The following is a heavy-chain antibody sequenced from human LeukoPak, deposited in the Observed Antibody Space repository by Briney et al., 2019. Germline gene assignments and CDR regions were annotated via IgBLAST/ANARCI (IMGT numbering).Heavy chain of an antibody. CDR2: IYYSGST. J-gene: IGHJ5*02. CDR3: ARGHAPTDSGQNSNWFDP. V-gene: IGHV4-39*07. Sequence: SETLSLTCTVSGGSISSSSYYWGWIRQPPGKGLEWIGSIYYSGSTYYNPSLKSRVTISVDTSKNQFSLKLSSVTAADTAVYYCARGHAPTDSGQNSNWFDPWGQGTLVTVSS. D-gene: IGHD1-26*01. CDR1: GGSISSSSYY.